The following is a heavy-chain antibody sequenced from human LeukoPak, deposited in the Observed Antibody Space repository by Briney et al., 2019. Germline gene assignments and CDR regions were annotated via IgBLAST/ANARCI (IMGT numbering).Heavy chain of an antibody. CDR3: AREYSASEH. D-gene: IGHD5-12*01. V-gene: IGHV1-2*02. J-gene: IGHJ1*01. CDR2: IDPYTGDT. Sequence: ASVKVSCKASGYNFVGYYLHWVRQAPGQGLEWMAWIDPYTGDTHYAQKFQGRITVTRDTSLSTTYMELNWLTSDDTALYYCAREYSASEHWGQGTLVTVSS. CDR1: GYNFVGYY.